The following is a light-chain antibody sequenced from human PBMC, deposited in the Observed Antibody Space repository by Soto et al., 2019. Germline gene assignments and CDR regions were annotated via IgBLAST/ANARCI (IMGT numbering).Light chain of an antibody. CDR3: QSYDSSLNGHVV. Sequence: QPVLTQPPSVSGAPGQWVTISCTGSSSTIGAGYDVHWYQHLPGTAPKLLIYHNTNRPSGVPDRFSASKSGTSASLAIAGLQAEDEADYYCQSYDSSLNGHVVFGGGTKLTVL. CDR2: HNT. J-gene: IGLJ2*01. CDR1: SSTIGAGYD. V-gene: IGLV1-40*01.